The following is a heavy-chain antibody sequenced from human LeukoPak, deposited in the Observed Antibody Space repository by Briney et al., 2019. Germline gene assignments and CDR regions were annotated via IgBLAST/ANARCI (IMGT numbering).Heavy chain of an antibody. CDR2: IKSKTDGGTT. D-gene: IGHD3-10*01. V-gene: IGHV3-15*01. CDR1: GFTFSNAW. J-gene: IGHJ4*02. Sequence: GGSLRLSCAASGFTFSNAWMSWIRQAPGKGLEWVGRIKSKTDGGTTDYAAPVKGRFTISRDDSKNTLYLQMNSLKTEDTAVYYCTTHYYGSGSHDYWGQGTLVTVSS. CDR3: TTHYYGSGSHDY.